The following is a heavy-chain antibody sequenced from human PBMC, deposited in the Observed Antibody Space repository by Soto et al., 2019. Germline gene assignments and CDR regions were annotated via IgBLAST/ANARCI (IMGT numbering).Heavy chain of an antibody. Sequence: GGSLRVSCAASGFTFSNYVMHWVRQATGKGLEWVAVISYDGSNKYYADSVRGRFTISRDNSKNTLFLQMNSRSPEDTAVYYCAKDQRQLIRRCYCLDGWDQGTTVAVSS. V-gene: IGHV3-30*18. CDR1: GFTFSNYV. D-gene: IGHD2-2*01. J-gene: IGHJ6*02. CDR3: AKDQRQLIRRCYCLDG. CDR2: ISYDGSNK.